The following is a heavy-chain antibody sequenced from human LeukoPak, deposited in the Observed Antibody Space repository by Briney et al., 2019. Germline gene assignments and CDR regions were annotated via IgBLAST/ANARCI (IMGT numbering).Heavy chain of an antibody. CDR3: AKGVWSYYDSSGYTECFDY. CDR1: GFTFSSYA. D-gene: IGHD3-22*01. J-gene: IGHJ4*02. CDR2: ISYDGSNK. Sequence: GRSLRLSCAASGFTFSSYAMHWVRQAPGKGLEWVAVISYDGSNKYYADSVKGRFTISRDNSKDTLYLQLNSLRAEDTAVYYCAKGVWSYYDSSGYTECFDYWGQGTLVTVSS. V-gene: IGHV3-30-3*01.